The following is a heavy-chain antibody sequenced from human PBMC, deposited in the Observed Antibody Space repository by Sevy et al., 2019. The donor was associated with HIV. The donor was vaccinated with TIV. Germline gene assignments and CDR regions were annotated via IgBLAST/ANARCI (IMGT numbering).Heavy chain of an antibody. CDR2: IWYDGSNK. CDR1: GFTFSSYG. Sequence: GGSLRLSCAASGFTFSSYGMHWVRQAPGKGLEWVAVIWYDGSNKYYADSVKGRFTIYRDNSKNTLYLQMNSLRAEDTAVYYCARDRDYYDSSGYYAYDYWGQGTLVTVSS. V-gene: IGHV3-33*01. D-gene: IGHD3-22*01. CDR3: ARDRDYYDSSGYYAYDY. J-gene: IGHJ4*02.